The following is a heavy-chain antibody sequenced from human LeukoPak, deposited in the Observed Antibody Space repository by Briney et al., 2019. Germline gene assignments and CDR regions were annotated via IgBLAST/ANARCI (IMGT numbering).Heavy chain of an antibody. CDR1: GDSISRSTHV. CDR3: ARSDHLRWKGIWFDP. V-gene: IGHV4-39*07. J-gene: IGHJ5*02. D-gene: IGHD4-23*01. Sequence: PSETLSLTCTVSGDSISRSTHVWGWIRQPPGKGLEQIGSIYYSGTTYNNPSLKSRVTISVDTSKNQFSLKLSSVTAADTAVYYCARSDHLRWKGIWFDPWGQGTLVTVSS. CDR2: IYYSGTT.